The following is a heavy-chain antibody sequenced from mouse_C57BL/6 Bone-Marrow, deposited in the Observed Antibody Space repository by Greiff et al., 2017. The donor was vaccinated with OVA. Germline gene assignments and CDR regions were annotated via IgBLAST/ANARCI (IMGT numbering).Heavy chain of an antibody. CDR1: GFNIKDDY. Sequence: VQLQQSGAELVRPGASVKLSCTASGFNIKDDYMHWVKQRPEQGLEWIGWIDPENGDTEYASKFQGKATITADTYSHTAYLQLSSLTSEDTAVYYCTKPLYYSKRDAMDYWGQGTSVTVSS. J-gene: IGHJ4*01. D-gene: IGHD2-5*01. CDR2: IDPENGDT. V-gene: IGHV14-4*01. CDR3: TKPLYYSKRDAMDY.